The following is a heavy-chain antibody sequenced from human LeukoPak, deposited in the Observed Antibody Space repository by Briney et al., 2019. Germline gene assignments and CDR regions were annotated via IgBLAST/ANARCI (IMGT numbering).Heavy chain of an antibody. J-gene: IGHJ4*02. CDR2: VYYTGST. D-gene: IGHD3-16*01. V-gene: IGHV4-61*08. CDR3: AKTPKNYDSSGGGGFDC. Sequence: SETLSLTCTVSAGSVTNGDYYWSWLRQPPGKALEWIGFVYYTGSTYYTPSLEGRATISVDTSKNQFSVKLSSVTAADTAVYYCAKTPKNYDSSGGGGFDCLGQGTLVTVSS. CDR1: AGSVTNGDYY.